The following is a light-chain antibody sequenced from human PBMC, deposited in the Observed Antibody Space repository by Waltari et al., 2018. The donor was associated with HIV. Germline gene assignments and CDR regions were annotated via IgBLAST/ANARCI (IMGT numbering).Light chain of an antibody. J-gene: IGKJ4*01. CDR1: QSVSDY. CDR2: DAS. V-gene: IGKV3-11*01. CDR3: QQRTNGPPRLA. Sequence: ENVLTKSPATLSLSPGGRATLSCRTSQSVSDYLAWYQQQPGQAPRLLIYDASKRATGIPARFSGSGSGTDFTLSISSLGPEDCAVYYCQQRTNGPPRLAFGGGTKVEI.